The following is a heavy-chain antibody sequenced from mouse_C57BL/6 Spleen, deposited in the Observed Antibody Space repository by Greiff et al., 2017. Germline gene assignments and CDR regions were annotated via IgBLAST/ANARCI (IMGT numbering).Heavy chain of an antibody. CDR2: IDPENGDT. CDR1: GFNIKDDY. D-gene: IGHD2-12*01. V-gene: IGHV14-4*01. J-gene: IGHJ3*01. Sequence: VQLQQSGAELVRPGASVKLSCTASGFNIKDDYMHWVKQRPEQGLEWIGWIDPENGDTEYASKFQGKATITADTSSNTAYLHLSSLTSEDTAVYYCTTLYDHFAYWGQGTLVTVSA. CDR3: TTLYDHFAY.